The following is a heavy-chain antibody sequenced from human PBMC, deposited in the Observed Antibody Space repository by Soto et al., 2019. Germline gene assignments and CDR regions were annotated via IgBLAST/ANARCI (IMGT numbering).Heavy chain of an antibody. Sequence: PXXTLSLTCTVSGDSITSYNWXWLRQPPGKALEWIGYVYSSGSTNYNPSLKSRVTISVDTSRNQFSLKVNSVTAADTAVYYCVRYVRSGSYYVDYWGLGMLVTVS. D-gene: IGHD3-10*02. CDR1: GDSITSYN. CDR3: VRYVRSGSYYVDY. CDR2: VYSSGST. J-gene: IGHJ4*02. V-gene: IGHV4-59*01.